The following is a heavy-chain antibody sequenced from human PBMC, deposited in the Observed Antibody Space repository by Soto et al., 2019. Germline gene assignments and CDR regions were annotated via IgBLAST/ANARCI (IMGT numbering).Heavy chain of an antibody. Sequence: PSETLSLTCTVSGGSISSGGYYWSWIRQHPGKGLEWIGYIYYSGSTYYNPSLKSRVTISVDTSKNQFSLKLGSVTAADTAVYYCARVRYYYDSSGQSNWFDPWGQGTLVTVSS. CDR3: ARVRYYYDSSGQSNWFDP. J-gene: IGHJ5*02. CDR1: GGSISSGGYY. CDR2: IYYSGST. D-gene: IGHD3-22*01. V-gene: IGHV4-31*03.